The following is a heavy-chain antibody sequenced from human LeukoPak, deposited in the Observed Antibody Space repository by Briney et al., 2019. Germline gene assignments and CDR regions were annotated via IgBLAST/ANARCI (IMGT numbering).Heavy chain of an antibody. Sequence: GGSPRLSCAASGFTFSSYEMNWVRQAPGKGLEWVSYISSSGSTIYYADSVKGRFTISRDNAKNSLYLQMNSLRAEDTAVYYCARDPLWFGEYAFDIWGQGTMVTVSS. CDR1: GFTFSSYE. CDR3: ARDPLWFGEYAFDI. V-gene: IGHV3-48*03. D-gene: IGHD3-10*01. CDR2: ISSSGSTI. J-gene: IGHJ3*02.